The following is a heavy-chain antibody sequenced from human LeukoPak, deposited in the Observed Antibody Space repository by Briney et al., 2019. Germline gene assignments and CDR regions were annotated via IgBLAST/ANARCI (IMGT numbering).Heavy chain of an antibody. CDR1: GESLSKYY. D-gene: IGHD6-19*01. CDR3: ARGALAVAVDY. J-gene: IGHJ4*02. V-gene: IGHV4-34*01. Sequence: SETLSLTCAVYGESLSKYYWTWIRQSPGKGLEWIGEINHRGSTNYNPSLKSRVTISVDTSKNQFSLKLSAVTAADTAVYYCARGALAVAVDYWGQGTLVTVSS. CDR2: INHRGST.